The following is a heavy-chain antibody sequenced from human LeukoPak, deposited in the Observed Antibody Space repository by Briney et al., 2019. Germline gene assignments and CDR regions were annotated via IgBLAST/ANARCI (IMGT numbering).Heavy chain of an antibody. J-gene: IGHJ3*02. D-gene: IGHD3/OR15-3a*01. CDR1: GFTFSSYD. CDR3: ARMMFHAFDI. CDR2: ISTAGDT. Sequence: GGSLRLSCAASGFTFSSYDMHWVRHPTGKGLEWVSGISTAGDTYYPGSVKGRFTISRENAKNSFYLQMNSLRAGDTAVYYCARMMFHAFDIWGQGTMVTVSS. V-gene: IGHV3-13*04.